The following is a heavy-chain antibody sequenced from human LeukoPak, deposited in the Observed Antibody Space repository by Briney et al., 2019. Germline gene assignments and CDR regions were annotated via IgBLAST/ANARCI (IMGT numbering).Heavy chain of an antibody. Sequence: GGSLRLSCAASGFTFGSYAMSWVRQAPGKGPEWVSTIGGGSETTSYADSAKGRFTNSRDNSKNTVYLQMNSLRVEDTAVYYCATRGTTGTKYLEYWGQGTLVTVSS. CDR1: GFTFGSYA. CDR2: IGGGSETT. CDR3: ATRGTTGTKYLEY. D-gene: IGHD1-1*01. J-gene: IGHJ4*02. V-gene: IGHV3-23*01.